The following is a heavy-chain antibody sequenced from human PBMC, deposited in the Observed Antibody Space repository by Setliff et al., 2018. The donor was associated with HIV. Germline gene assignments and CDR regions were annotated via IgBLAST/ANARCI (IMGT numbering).Heavy chain of an antibody. Sequence: SVKVSCKAYGGTFSSYAITWVRQAPGQGLECMGGIIPMLGITNYAQRFQGRLTITADEYTGTAYMELSSLRSEDTAVYYCARSTLLNYDILTGYYNGRYYFGYWGQGTLVTVSS. CDR3: ARSTLLNYDILTGYYNGRYYFGY. J-gene: IGHJ4*02. D-gene: IGHD3-9*01. CDR2: IIPMLGIT. CDR1: GGTFSSYA. V-gene: IGHV1-69*10.